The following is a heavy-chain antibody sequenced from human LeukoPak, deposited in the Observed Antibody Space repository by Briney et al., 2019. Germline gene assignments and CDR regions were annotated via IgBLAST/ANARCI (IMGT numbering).Heavy chain of an antibody. V-gene: IGHV3-30-3*01. CDR3: ASDFYCSSTSCWGYYFDY. CDR1: GFTFSSYA. CDR2: ISYDGSNK. J-gene: IGHJ4*02. D-gene: IGHD2-2*01. Sequence: GGSLRLSCAASGFTFSSYAMHWVRQAPGKGLEWVAVISYDGSNKYYADSVKGRFTISRDNSKNTLYLQMNSLRAEDTAVYYCASDFYCSSTSCWGYYFDYWGQGTLVTVSS.